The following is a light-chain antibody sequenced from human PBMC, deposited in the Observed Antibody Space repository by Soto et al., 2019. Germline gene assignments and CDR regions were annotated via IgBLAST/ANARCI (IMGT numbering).Light chain of an antibody. CDR3: CSYAGTYTWV. CDR2: DVN. V-gene: IGLV2-11*01. J-gene: IGLJ2*01. Sequence: QSVLTQPRSVSGSLGQSVTISCTGTTSDVGASNYVSWYQHYPGEAPKLMLCDVNKRPSGVPDRFSGSKSGNTASLTISGLQADDEADYYCCSYAGTYTWVFGGGTNLTVL. CDR1: TSDVGASNY.